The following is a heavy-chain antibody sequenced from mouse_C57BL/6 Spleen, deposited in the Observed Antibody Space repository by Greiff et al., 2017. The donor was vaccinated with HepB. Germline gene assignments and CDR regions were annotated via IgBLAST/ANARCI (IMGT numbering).Heavy chain of an antibody. CDR3: VRLILPSYAMDY. CDR1: GFSFNTYA. CDR2: IRSKSNNYAT. V-gene: IGHV10-1*01. D-gene: IGHD1-1*01. J-gene: IGHJ4*01. Sequence: EVKVEESGGGLVQPKGSLKLSCAASGFSFNTYAMNWVRQAPGKGLEWVARIRSKSNNYATYYADSVKDRFTISRDDSESMLYLQMNNLKTEDTAMYYCVRLILPSYAMDYWGQGTSVTVSS.